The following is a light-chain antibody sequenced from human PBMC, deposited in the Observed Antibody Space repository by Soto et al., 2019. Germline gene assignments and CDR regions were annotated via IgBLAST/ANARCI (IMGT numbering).Light chain of an antibody. CDR2: GAS. CDR1: QSVSSN. V-gene: IGKV3-15*01. CDR3: QQYNNWQET. Sequence: EIVMTQSPATLSVSPGERATLSCRASQSVSSNLAWYQQKPGQAPRLLIYGASTRATGIPARFSGSGSGTEFTLTISSLQSEDFAVYYCQQYNNWQETFGQGTKVDNK. J-gene: IGKJ1*01.